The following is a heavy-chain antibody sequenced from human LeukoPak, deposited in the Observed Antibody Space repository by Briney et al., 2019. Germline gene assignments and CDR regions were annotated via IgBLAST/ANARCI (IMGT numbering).Heavy chain of an antibody. CDR3: ARGRRSNWFDP. CDR2: IYYSGST. V-gene: IGHV4-34*01. CDR1: GGSFSGYY. J-gene: IGHJ5*02. Sequence: PSETLSLTCAVYGGSFSGYYWSWIRQHPGKGLEWIGYIYYSGSTYYNPSLKSRVTISVDTSKNQFSLKLSSVTAADTAVYYCARGRRSNWFDPWGQGTLVTVSS.